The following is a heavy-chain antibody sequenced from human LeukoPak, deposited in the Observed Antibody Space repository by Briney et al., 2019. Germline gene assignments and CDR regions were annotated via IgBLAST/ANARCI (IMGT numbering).Heavy chain of an antibody. CDR3: ARGRPKAAALPSLPFDP. CDR2: ISAYNGNT. J-gene: IGHJ5*02. Sequence: GASVKVSCKASGYTFTSYGISWVRQAPGQGLEWMGWISAYNGNTNYAQKFQGRVTMTRNTSISTAYMELSSLRSEDTAVYYCARGRPKAAALPSLPFDPWGQGTLVTVSS. V-gene: IGHV1-18*01. D-gene: IGHD6-13*01. CDR1: GYTFTSYG.